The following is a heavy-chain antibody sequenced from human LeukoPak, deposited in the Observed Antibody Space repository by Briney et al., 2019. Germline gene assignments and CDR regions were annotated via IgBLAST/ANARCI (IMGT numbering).Heavy chain of an antibody. CDR2: IYYSGST. CDR1: GDSVTSGSYY. V-gene: IGHV4-61*01. J-gene: IGHJ5*02. CDR3: ARDTDWNDAWFDP. Sequence: PSETLSLTCTVSGDSVTSGSYYWSWIRQPPGKGLEWIAYIYYSGSTRYNPSLKSRVTISIDTSKNQFSLKLSSVTAADTAVYYCARDTDWNDAWFDPWGQGTLVTVSS. D-gene: IGHD1-1*01.